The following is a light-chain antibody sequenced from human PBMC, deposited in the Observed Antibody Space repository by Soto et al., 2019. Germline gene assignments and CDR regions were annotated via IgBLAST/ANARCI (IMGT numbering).Light chain of an antibody. CDR3: QSYDSSLSGYVV. Sequence: QAVVTQPPSVSGAPGQRVTISCTGSSSNIGAGYDVHWYQQLPGTAPKLLIYGNSNRPSGVPDRFSGSKSGTSASLAITGLQAEDGADYYCQSYDSSLSGYVVFGGGTQLTVL. CDR1: SSNIGAGYD. J-gene: IGLJ2*01. CDR2: GNS. V-gene: IGLV1-40*01.